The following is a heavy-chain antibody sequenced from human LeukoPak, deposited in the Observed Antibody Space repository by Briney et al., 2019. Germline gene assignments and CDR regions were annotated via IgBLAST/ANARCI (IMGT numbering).Heavy chain of an antibody. J-gene: IGHJ4*02. Sequence: SQTLSLTCTVSGGSISSGGYYWSWIRQHPGKGLEWIGYIYYSGSTYYNPSLKSRVTISVDTSKNQFSLKLSSVTAADTAVYYCARDGGWLGSYDYWGQGTLVTVSS. D-gene: IGHD6-19*01. CDR3: ARDGGWLGSYDY. CDR1: GGSISSGGYY. CDR2: IYYSGST. V-gene: IGHV4-31*03.